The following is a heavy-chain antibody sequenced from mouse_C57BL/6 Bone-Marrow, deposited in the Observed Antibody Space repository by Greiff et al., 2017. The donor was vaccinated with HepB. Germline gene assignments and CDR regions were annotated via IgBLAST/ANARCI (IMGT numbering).Heavy chain of an antibody. Sequence: QVQLQQPGAELVRPGSSVKLSCKASGYTFTSYWMHWVKQRPIQGLEWIGNIDPSDSETHYNQKFKDKATLTVDKSSSTAYMQLSSLTSEDSAVYYCAGEDFYYYGSRGYFDYWGQGTTLTVSS. D-gene: IGHD1-1*01. CDR3: AGEDFYYYGSRGYFDY. CDR1: GYTFTSYW. J-gene: IGHJ2*01. V-gene: IGHV1-52*01. CDR2: IDPSDSET.